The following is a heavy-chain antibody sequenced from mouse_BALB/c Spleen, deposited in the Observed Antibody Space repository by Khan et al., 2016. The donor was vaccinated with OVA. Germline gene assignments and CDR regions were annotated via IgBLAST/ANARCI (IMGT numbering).Heavy chain of an antibody. Sequence: QVQLQQPGAELVRPGASVKLSCKASGYTFTSFWMNWVTERPGQGLEWIGMIDPSDSETHYNQMFKDKATLTVDKSSSTAYMQLSGLTSEDSAFYYCARGGYGTSFAYWGQGTLVTVSA. CDR2: IDPSDSET. V-gene: IGHV1-61*01. D-gene: IGHD2-10*02. CDR1: GYTFTSFW. J-gene: IGHJ3*01. CDR3: ARGGYGTSFAY.